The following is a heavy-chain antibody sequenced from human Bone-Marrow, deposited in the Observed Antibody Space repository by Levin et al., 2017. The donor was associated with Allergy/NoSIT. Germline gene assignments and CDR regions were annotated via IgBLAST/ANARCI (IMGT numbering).Heavy chain of an antibody. D-gene: IGHD5-18*01. J-gene: IGHJ6*02. CDR2: LSSSGGAT. CDR1: GFTFSSYA. CDR3: AKVRPIQQWCNYYDYGRDV. V-gene: IGHV3-23*01. Sequence: GGSLRLSCAASGFTFSSYAMTWVRQAPGKGLEWVSSLSSSGGATYLADSVKGRFTVSRDNSKNTLYLQLNSLRAEDTAVYYCAKVRPIQQWCNYYDYGRDVWGQGTTVTVSS.